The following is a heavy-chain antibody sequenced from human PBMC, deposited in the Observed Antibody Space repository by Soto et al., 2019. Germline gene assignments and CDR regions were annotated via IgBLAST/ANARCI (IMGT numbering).Heavy chain of an antibody. CDR3: AREYTAWPLAYGLDV. CDR2: IGSRSDI. CDR1: GFTFSTYI. D-gene: IGHD2-2*02. V-gene: IGHV3-21*01. J-gene: IGHJ6*02. Sequence: GVSLRLSSGGSGFTFSTYIINWVRQAPGKGLEWVSSIGSRSDIYYADSVKGRFTISRDNAENSVSLQMNSLRAEDTAVYYCAREYTAWPLAYGLDVWGQGTTVTVS.